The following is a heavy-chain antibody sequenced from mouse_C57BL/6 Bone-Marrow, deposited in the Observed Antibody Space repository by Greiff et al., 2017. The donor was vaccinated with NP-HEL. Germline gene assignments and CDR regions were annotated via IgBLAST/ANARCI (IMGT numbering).Heavy chain of an antibody. CDR3: ARIWLLRDWFAY. D-gene: IGHD2-3*01. V-gene: IGHV1-64*01. CDR1: GYTFTSYW. Sequence: QVQLQQPGAELVKPGASVKLSCKASGYTFTSYWMHWVKQRPGQGLEWIGMIPPNSGSTNYNEKFKSKATLTVDKSSSTAYMQLSSLTSEDSAVYYCARIWLLRDWFAYWGQGTLVTVSA. CDR2: IPPNSGST. J-gene: IGHJ3*01.